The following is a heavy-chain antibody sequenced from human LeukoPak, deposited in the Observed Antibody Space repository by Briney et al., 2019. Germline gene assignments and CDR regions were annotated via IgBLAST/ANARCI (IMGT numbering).Heavy chain of an antibody. D-gene: IGHD6-13*01. CDR3: ARQRTIATPFDY. Sequence: GESLQISCQGSGYSFTSYWINWVRQLPGKGLEWMGRIDPSDSYTNYSPSFQGHVTMSADKSISTTYLQWSSLKASDTAMYYCARQRTIATPFDYWGQGTLVTVSS. J-gene: IGHJ4*02. CDR1: GYSFTSYW. V-gene: IGHV5-10-1*01. CDR2: IDPSDSYT.